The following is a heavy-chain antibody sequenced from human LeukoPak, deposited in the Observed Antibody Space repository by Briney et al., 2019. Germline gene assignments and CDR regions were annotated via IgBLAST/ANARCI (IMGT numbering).Heavy chain of an antibody. CDR1: DDSFRPHY. V-gene: IGHV4-59*11. CDR3: ARDPTTVTKGFDV. Sequence: PSETLSLTCSVSDDSFRPHYWTWLRDPPGKGLEGIVYISSIGSTNYTPSLKSRVTITVDTSKKQFSLKMTSVTAADTAVYYCARDPTTVTKGFDVWGQGTMVTVSS. CDR2: ISSIGST. J-gene: IGHJ3*01. D-gene: IGHD4-17*01.